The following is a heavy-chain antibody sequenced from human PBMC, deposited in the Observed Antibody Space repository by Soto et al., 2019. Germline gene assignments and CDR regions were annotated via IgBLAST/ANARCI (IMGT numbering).Heavy chain of an antibody. Sequence: EVHLVESGGGLVQPGGSLRLSCAASGFTVSSKYMSWVRQAPGKGLEWVSLIQSGGPTYYADSVKGRFTISRDTSENTQHLQVDSLRAEDTAVYYCARDDVRCDGGRCYGVPLDVWGKRTTVTVSS. V-gene: IGHV3-66*01. CDR3: ARDDVRCDGGRCYGVPLDV. D-gene: IGHD2-15*01. J-gene: IGHJ6*04. CDR2: IQSGGPT. CDR1: GFTVSSKY.